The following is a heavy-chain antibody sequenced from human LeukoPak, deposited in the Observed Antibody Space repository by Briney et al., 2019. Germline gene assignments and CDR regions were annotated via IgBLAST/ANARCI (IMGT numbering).Heavy chain of an antibody. CDR3: AKGPKTIVVVTATGDY. V-gene: IGHV3-23*01. CDR2: ISGSGGST. J-gene: IGHJ4*02. D-gene: IGHD2-21*02. Sequence: GGSLRLSCAASGFTFSSYAMSWVRQAPGKGLEWVSAISGSGGSTYYADSVKGRFTISRDNSKNTLYLQMNSLRAEDMAVYYCAKGPKTIVVVTATGDYWGQGTLVTVSS. CDR1: GFTFSSYA.